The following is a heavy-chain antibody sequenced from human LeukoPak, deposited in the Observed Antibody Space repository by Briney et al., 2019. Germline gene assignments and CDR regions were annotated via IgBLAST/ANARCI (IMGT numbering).Heavy chain of an antibody. J-gene: IGHJ3*02. D-gene: IGHD2-2*01. CDR2: IYYSGST. Sequence: PSETLSLTCTVSGGSISSSSYYWGWIRQPPGKGLEWIGSIYYSGSTYYNPSLKSRVTISVDTSKNQFSLKLSSVTAADTAVYYCARRRGYCSSTSCQGGAFDIWGQGTMVTVSS. CDR3: ARRRGYCSSTSCQGGAFDI. V-gene: IGHV4-39*01. CDR1: GGSISSSSYY.